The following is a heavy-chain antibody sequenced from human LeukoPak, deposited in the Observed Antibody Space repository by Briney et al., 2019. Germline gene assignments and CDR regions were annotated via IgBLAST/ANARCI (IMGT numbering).Heavy chain of an antibody. CDR2: ISGSGGST. Sequence: PGGSLRLSCAASGFTFSSYAMSWVRQAPGKGLEWVSAISGSGGSTYYADSVKGQFTISRDNSKNTLYLQMNSLRAEDTAVYYCAKDRGVIAAAGNWFDPWGQGTLVTVSS. J-gene: IGHJ5*02. CDR1: GFTFSSYA. CDR3: AKDRGVIAAAGNWFDP. V-gene: IGHV3-23*01. D-gene: IGHD6-13*01.